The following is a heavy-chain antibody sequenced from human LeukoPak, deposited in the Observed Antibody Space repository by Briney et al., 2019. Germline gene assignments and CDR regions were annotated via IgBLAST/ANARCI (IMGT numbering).Heavy chain of an antibody. CDR2: IYTSGST. CDR3: ARNPTMIVVAFDY. Sequence: SQTLSLTCTVSGGSISSGSYYWSWIRQPAGKGLEWIGRIYTSGSTNYNPSLKSRVTISVDTSKNQFSLKLSSVTAADTAVYYCARNPTMIVVAFDYWGQGTLVTVSS. CDR1: GGSISSGSYY. V-gene: IGHV4-61*02. J-gene: IGHJ4*02. D-gene: IGHD3-22*01.